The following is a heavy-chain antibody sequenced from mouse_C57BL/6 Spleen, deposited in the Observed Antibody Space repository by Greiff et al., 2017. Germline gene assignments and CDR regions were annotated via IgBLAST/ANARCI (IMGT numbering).Heavy chain of an antibody. CDR2: ISSGSSTI. D-gene: IGHD2-3*01. CDR1: GFTFSDYG. CDR3: ARIYDGYFDY. V-gene: IGHV5-17*01. Sequence: EVMLVESGGGLVKPGGSLKLSCAASGFTFSDYGMHWVRQAPEKGLEWVAYISSGSSTIYYADTVKGRFTISRDNAKNTLFLQMTSLRSEDTAMYYCARIYDGYFDYWGQGTTLTVSS. J-gene: IGHJ2*01.